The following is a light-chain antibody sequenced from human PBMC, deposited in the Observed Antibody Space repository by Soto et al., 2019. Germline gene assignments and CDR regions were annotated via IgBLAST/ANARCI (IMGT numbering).Light chain of an antibody. CDR3: QQYNNWPPIT. Sequence: EILMTQSPATLSVSPGERATLSCRASQTVGDNLAWFQQKPGQAPRLLIYGVSARATGVPPRFSGSGSGTDFTLTITSLQSEDFAVYYCQQYNNWPPITFGQGTRLEIK. J-gene: IGKJ5*01. V-gene: IGKV3-15*01. CDR2: GVS. CDR1: QTVGDN.